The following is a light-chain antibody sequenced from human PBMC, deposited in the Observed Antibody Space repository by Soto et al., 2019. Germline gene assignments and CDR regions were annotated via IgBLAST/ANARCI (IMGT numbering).Light chain of an antibody. CDR3: QQYNIWPYT. CDR1: QSVSRN. CDR2: GAS. Sequence: ETVMTQSPATLSVSPGERATLSCRASQSVSRNLAWYQQKAGQAPRLLIYGASTRATGIPARFSGSGSGTEFSLTISSLQSEDFAVYYCQQYNIWPYTFGQGTKLEIK. V-gene: IGKV3-15*01. J-gene: IGKJ2*01.